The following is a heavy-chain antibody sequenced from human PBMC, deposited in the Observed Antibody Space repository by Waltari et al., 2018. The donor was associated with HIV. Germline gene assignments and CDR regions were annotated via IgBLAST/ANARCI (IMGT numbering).Heavy chain of an antibody. Sequence: EVQLVQSGAEVKEPGESLKISCQGSGYIFTNFWIGWVRQMPGKGLEWMAMFYPDDSDTRYSSSFQVLVAISFDKSISTVYLQWSSVKALYYAMYYCVLLGLDFNFWGPGTLVTVSS. V-gene: IGHV5-51*06. J-gene: IGHJ4*02. D-gene: IGHD2-2*03. CDR3: VLLGLDFNF. CDR2: FYPDDSDT. CDR1: GYIFTNFW.